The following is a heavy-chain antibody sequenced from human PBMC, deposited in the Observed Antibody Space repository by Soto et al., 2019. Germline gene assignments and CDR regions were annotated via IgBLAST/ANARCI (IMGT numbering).Heavy chain of an antibody. J-gene: IGHJ5*02. Sequence: QLQLQESGPGLVKPSETLSLTCTVSGGSISSSSYYWGWIRQPPGKGLEWIGSIYYSGSTYYNPSLKSRVTISVDTSKNQFSLKLSSVTAADTAVYYCARHELWFWESLGWFDPWGQGTLVTVSS. D-gene: IGHD3-10*01. CDR3: ARHELWFWESLGWFDP. V-gene: IGHV4-39*01. CDR2: IYYSGST. CDR1: GGSISSSSYY.